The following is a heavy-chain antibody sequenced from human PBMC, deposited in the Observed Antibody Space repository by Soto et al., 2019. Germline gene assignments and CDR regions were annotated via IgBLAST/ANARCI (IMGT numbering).Heavy chain of an antibody. J-gene: IGHJ6*03. CDR1: GFTFSSYS. Sequence: GGSLRLSCAASGFTFSSYSMNWVRQAPGKGLEWVSSISSSSSYIYYADSVKGRFTISRDNARNSLFLQMNSLRAEDTAVYFCARGNYYYHLDVWGKGTTVTVSS. CDR3: ARGNYYYHLDV. CDR2: ISSSSSYI. V-gene: IGHV3-21*01.